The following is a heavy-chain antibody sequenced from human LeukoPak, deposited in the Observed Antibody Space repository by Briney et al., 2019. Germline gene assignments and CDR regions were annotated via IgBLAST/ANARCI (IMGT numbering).Heavy chain of an antibody. CDR1: DLNMIGYY. J-gene: IGHJ5*02. V-gene: IGHV4-34*08. CDR2: IDHSGST. D-gene: IGHD1-14*01. Sequence: SETLSLTCAVYDLNMIGYYWSWIRQPPGKGPQWMGEIDHSGSTTYNPSLKGRVSISTDTSRNQFYLKVHSVTAADTAVYYCALVHYHLGRPGPWGQGTLVTVSS. CDR3: ALVHYHLGRPGP.